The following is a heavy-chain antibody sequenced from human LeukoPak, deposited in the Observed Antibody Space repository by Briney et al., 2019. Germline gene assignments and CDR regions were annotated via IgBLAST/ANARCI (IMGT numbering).Heavy chain of an antibody. Sequence: GRSLRLSCAASGFTFSDYYMSWIRQTPGKGLEGVSYISSSGSSIYYADAVKGRFTISRDNAKNSLYLQMNSLRAEDTAVYYRARKKRAFDNWGQGTLVTVSS. CDR1: GFTFSDYY. CDR3: ARKKRAFDN. D-gene: IGHD1-14*01. J-gene: IGHJ4*02. CDR2: ISSSGSSI. V-gene: IGHV3-11*01.